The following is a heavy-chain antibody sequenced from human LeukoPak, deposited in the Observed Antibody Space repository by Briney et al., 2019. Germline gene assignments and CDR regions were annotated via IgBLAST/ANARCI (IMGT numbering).Heavy chain of an antibody. D-gene: IGHD2-2*01. CDR3: ASDIVVVPAAPLNYYGMDV. CDR1: GFTFSSYG. J-gene: IGHJ6*02. CDR2: ISSSSSYI. V-gene: IGHV3-21*01. Sequence: GGSLRLSCAASGFTFSSYGMNWVRQAPGKGLEWVSSISSSSSYIYYADSVKGRFTISRDNAKNSLYLQMNSLRAEDTAVYYCASDIVVVPAAPLNYYGMDVWGQGTTVTVSS.